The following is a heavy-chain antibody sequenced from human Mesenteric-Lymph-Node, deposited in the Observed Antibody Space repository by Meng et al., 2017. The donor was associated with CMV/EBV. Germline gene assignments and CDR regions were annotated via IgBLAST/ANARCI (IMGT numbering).Heavy chain of an antibody. CDR1: GFTFSSYA. Sequence: GESLKISCAASGFTFSSYAMSWVRRAPGKGLEWVAVIWYDGSNKYYADSVKGRFTISRDNSKNTLYLQMNSLRAEDTAVYYCANAAGMDVWGQGTTVTVSS. CDR3: ANAAGMDV. V-gene: IGHV3-33*08. CDR2: IWYDGSNK. J-gene: IGHJ6*02.